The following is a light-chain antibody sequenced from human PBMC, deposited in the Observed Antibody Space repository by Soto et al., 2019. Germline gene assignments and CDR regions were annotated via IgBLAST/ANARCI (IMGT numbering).Light chain of an antibody. CDR1: SSDVGAYNY. V-gene: IGLV2-14*03. Sequence: QSALTQPASVSGSPGQSITLSCTGTSSDVGAYNYVSWYQHHPGKAPKLIIYDVTNRPSGISNRFSGSKSGNTASLTISGLQAEDEAYYYCTSYTRSSTYVFGTGTQLTVL. CDR3: TSYTRSSTYV. J-gene: IGLJ1*01. CDR2: DVT.